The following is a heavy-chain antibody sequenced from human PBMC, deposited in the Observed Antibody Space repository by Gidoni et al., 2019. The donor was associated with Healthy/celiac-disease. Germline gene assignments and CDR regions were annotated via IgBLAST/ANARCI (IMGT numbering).Heavy chain of an antibody. Sequence: EVQLLESGGGLVQPGGSLRLSCAASGFTFSSYAMSWVRQAPGKGLGWVSAISGSGGSTYYADCVKGRFTISRDNSKNTLYLQMNSLRAEDTAVYYCAKDPTGTTRFDYWGQGTLVTVSS. V-gene: IGHV3-23*01. CDR2: ISGSGGST. J-gene: IGHJ4*02. CDR3: AKDPTGTTRFDY. D-gene: IGHD1-7*01. CDR1: GFTFSSYA.